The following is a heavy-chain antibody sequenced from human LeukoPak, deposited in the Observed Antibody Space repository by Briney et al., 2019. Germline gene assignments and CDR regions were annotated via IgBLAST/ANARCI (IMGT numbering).Heavy chain of an antibody. CDR1: GGSISSYY. J-gene: IGHJ4*02. CDR3: ARGGVDVVVPVDY. V-gene: IGHV4-59*01. CDR2: IYYSGST. D-gene: IGHD2-15*01. Sequence: SETLSLTCTVSGGSISSYYWSWIRQPPGKGLEWIGYIYYSGSTNYNPSLKSRVTISVDTSKNQFSLKLSSVTAADTAVYYCARGGVDVVVPVDYWGQGTLVTVSS.